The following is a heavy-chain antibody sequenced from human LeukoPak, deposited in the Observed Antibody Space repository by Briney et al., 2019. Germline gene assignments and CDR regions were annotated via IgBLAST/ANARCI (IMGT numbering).Heavy chain of an antibody. V-gene: IGHV3-53*01. CDR2: IYSDNT. CDR3: AKDQWLVIEYYFDY. J-gene: IGHJ4*02. D-gene: IGHD6-19*01. CDR1: GFTVSSNS. Sequence: GGSLRLSCTVSGFTVSSNSMSWVRQAPGKGLEWVSFIYSDNTHYSDSVKSRFTISRDNSKNTLYLQMNSLRAEDTAVYYCAKDQWLVIEYYFDYWGQGTLVTVSS.